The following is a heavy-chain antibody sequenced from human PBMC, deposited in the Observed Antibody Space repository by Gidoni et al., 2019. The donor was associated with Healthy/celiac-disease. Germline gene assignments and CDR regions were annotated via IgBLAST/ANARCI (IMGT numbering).Heavy chain of an antibody. CDR1: GFSPSTSGVG. D-gene: IGHD3-3*01. Sequence: QITLKESGPTLVKPTQTLTLTCTFSGFSPSTSGVGVGWIRQPPGKALEWLALIYWDDDKRYSPSLKSRLTITKDTSKNQVVLTMTNMDPVDTATYYCAHRLEGWYYDFWSGYWGHWGQGTLVTVSS. CDR3: AHRLEGWYYDFWSGYWGH. V-gene: IGHV2-5*02. J-gene: IGHJ4*02. CDR2: IYWDDDK.